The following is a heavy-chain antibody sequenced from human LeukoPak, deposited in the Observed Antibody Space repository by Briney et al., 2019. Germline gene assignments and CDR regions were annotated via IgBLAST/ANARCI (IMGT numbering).Heavy chain of an antibody. Sequence: ASVKVSCKASGYTFTSYYMHWVRQAPGQGLEWMGIINPSGGSTSYAQKFQGRVTMTRDMSTSTVYMELSSLRSEDTAVYYCARASITMIVAGGSFDYWGQGTPVTVSS. CDR2: INPSGGST. CDR1: GYTFTSYY. J-gene: IGHJ4*02. V-gene: IGHV1-46*01. CDR3: ARASITMIVAGGSFDY. D-gene: IGHD3-22*01.